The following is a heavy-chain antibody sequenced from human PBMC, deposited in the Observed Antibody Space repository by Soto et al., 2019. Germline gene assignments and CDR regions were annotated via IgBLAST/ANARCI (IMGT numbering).Heavy chain of an antibody. V-gene: IGHV4-31*03. CDR1: GGSISSGGYY. J-gene: IGHJ1*01. CDR2: IYYSGST. D-gene: IGHD3-3*01. CDR3: ARALPNYIMFFDVVHPNLLSV. Sequence: PSETLSLTCTVSGGSISSGGYYWSWIRQHPGKGLEWIGYIYYSGSTYYNPSLKSRVTISVDTSKNQFSLKLSSVTAADTAVYYCARALPNYIMFFDVVHPNLLSVWARGTLVPVSA.